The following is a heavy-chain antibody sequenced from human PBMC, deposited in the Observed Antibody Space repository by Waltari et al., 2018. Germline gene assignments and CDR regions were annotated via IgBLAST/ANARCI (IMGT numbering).Heavy chain of an antibody. CDR1: GYTFTRYA. J-gene: IGHJ3*02. CDR3: ARGIAARPADAFDI. CDR2: INAGTCNT. D-gene: IGHD6-6*01. Sequence: QVQLVQSGAEVKKPGASVKVSCKSSGYTFTRYAMHWVRQAPGQRLEWMGWINAGTCNTKYSQNFQGRVTITRAPSSSPAYMELSSLRAEDTAVYYCARGIAARPADAFDIWGQATMVTVSS. V-gene: IGHV1-3*01.